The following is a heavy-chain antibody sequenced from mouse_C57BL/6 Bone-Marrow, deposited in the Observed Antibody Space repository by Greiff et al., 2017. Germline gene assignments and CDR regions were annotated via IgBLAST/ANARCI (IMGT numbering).Heavy chain of an antibody. CDR3: TRDGSSQYYFDY. CDR2: IDPETGGT. Sequence: VKLMESGAELVRPGASVTLSCKASGYTFTDYEMHWVKQTPVHGLEWIGAIDPETGGTAYNQKFKGKAILTADKSSRTAYMELRSLTSEDSAVYYCTRDGSSQYYFDYWGQGTTLTVSS. D-gene: IGHD1-1*01. V-gene: IGHV1-15*01. J-gene: IGHJ2*01. CDR1: GYTFTDYE.